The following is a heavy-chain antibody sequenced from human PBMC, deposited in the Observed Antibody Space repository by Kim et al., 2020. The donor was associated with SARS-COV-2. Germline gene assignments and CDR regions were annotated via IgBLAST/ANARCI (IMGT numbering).Heavy chain of an antibody. Sequence: GGSLRLSCAASGFTFSSYSMNWVRQAPGKGLELVSSSSSSSSYIYYADSVKGRFTISRDNAKNSLYLQMNSLRAEDTAVYYCARAPSGSGDFDYWGQGTLVTVSS. D-gene: IGHD2-15*01. CDR3: ARAPSGSGDFDY. CDR2: SSSSSSYI. V-gene: IGHV3-21*01. J-gene: IGHJ4*02. CDR1: GFTFSSYS.